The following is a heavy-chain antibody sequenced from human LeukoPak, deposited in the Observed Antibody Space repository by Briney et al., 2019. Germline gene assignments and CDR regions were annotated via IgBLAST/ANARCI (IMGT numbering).Heavy chain of an antibody. CDR3: ASGSSSWYGDYFDY. V-gene: IGHV3-30*03. D-gene: IGHD6-13*01. CDR2: ISYDGSNK. CDR1: GFTFSSYG. Sequence: GGSLRLSCAASGFTFSSYGMHWVRQAPGKGLEWVAVISYDGSNKYYADSVKGRFTISRDNSKNTLYLQMNSLRAEDTAVYYCASGSSSWYGDYFDYWGQGTLVTVSS. J-gene: IGHJ4*02.